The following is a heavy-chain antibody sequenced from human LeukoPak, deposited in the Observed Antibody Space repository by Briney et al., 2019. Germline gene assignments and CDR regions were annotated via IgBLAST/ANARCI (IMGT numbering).Heavy chain of an antibody. V-gene: IGHV3-53*01. Sequence: GGSLRLSCAASGFTVSSNYMSWVRQSPGKGLEWVSVIYSGGSTYYADSVKGRFTISRDNSKNTLYLQMNSLRDEDTAVYFCARATTTRTRFDYWGQGTLVTVSS. J-gene: IGHJ4*02. CDR3: ARATTTRTRFDY. D-gene: IGHD4-17*01. CDR2: IYSGGST. CDR1: GFTVSSNY.